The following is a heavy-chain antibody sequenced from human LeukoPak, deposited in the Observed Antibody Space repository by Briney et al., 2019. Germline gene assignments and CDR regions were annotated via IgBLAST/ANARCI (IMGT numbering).Heavy chain of an antibody. J-gene: IGHJ4*02. CDR2: IYSAGTT. CDR1: GFTVNTNY. V-gene: IGHV3-66*01. D-gene: IGHD3-3*01. CDR3: AGGVLPYYFDY. Sequence: PGGSLRLSCAASGFTVNTNYMSWVRQAPGKGLEWVSVIYSAGTTFYADSVKGRLSISRDTSKNTLYLHMDSLRAEDMAVYYCAGGVLPYYFDYWGQGTLVSVSA.